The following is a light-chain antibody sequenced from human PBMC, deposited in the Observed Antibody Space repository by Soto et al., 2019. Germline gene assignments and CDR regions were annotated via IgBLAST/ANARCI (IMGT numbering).Light chain of an antibody. Sequence: QSVLTQPPSASGTPGQRVTISCSGRSSNIGNNYVYWYKQFPCAAPKLLIYKNNQRPSGVPDRVSGSRSGTSASLTISGLRSDDEADYSCAAWDYNPSGHVVFGGGTKLTVL. CDR2: KNN. CDR3: AAWDYNPSGHVV. CDR1: SSNIGNNY. J-gene: IGLJ2*01. V-gene: IGLV1-47*01.